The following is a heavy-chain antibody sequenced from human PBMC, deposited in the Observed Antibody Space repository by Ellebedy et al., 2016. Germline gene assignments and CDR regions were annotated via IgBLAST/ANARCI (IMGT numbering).Heavy chain of an antibody. CDR2: IIPIFGTA. CDR3: ARELITGTTLAGY. CDR1: GGTFSSYA. J-gene: IGHJ4*02. V-gene: IGHV1-69*13. Sequence: SVKVSXKASGGTFSSYAISWVRQAPGQGLEWMGGIIPIFGTANYAQKFQGRVTITADESTSTAYMELSSLRSEDTAVYYCARELITGTTLAGYWGQGTLVTVSS. D-gene: IGHD1-7*01.